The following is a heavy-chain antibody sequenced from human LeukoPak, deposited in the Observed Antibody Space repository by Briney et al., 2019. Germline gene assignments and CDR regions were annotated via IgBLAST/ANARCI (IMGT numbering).Heavy chain of an antibody. CDR3: AIMPYDSSGYSQY. V-gene: IGHV3-53*01. CDR1: GVTVSSNY. D-gene: IGHD3-22*01. Sequence: GGSLRLSCTASGVTVSSNYMSWVRQAPGKGLEWVSVIRSDGSTNHADSVKGRFTISRDNSKNTLYLQMNNLRAEDTAMYYCAIMPYDSSGYSQYWGQGTLVTVSS. CDR2: IRSDGST. J-gene: IGHJ4*02.